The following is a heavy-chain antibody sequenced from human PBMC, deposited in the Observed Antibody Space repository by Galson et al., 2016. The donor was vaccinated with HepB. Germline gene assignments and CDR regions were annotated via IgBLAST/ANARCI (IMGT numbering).Heavy chain of an antibody. Sequence: PALVKPTQTLTLTCSFSSVTTKSVDVGWIRQPPGKALEWLALIYWDEDKRYNPSLKSRLTITRDTSKNQVVLTMTSMDPVDTATYYCAHVRDGLELYFDSWGQGTLVTVSS. CDR1: SVTTKSVD. CDR3: AHVRDGLELYFDS. V-gene: IGHV2-5*02. D-gene: IGHD1-1*01. J-gene: IGHJ4*02. CDR2: IYWDEDK.